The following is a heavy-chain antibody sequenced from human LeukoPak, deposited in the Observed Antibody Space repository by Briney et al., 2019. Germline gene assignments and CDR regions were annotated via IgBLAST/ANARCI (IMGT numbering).Heavy chain of an antibody. Sequence: KTSETLSLTCTVSGYSISSGYYWGWIRQPPGKGLEWIGSIYHSGSTYYNPSLKSRVTISVDRSKNQFSLKLSSVTAADTAVYYCARGTPPDYWGQGTLVTVPS. CDR1: GYSISSGYY. J-gene: IGHJ4*02. CDR3: ARGTPPDY. V-gene: IGHV4-38-2*02. CDR2: IYHSGST.